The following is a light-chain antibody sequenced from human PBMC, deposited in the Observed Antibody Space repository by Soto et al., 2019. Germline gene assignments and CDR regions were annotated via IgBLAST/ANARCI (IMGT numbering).Light chain of an antibody. CDR1: QSISSW. V-gene: IGKV1-5*01. CDR3: QQYNSYPWT. J-gene: IGKJ1*01. Sequence: DIQMTQSPSTLSASVGDRVTITCRASQSISSWLAWYQQKPGKAPKLLIYDASSLESGVPPRFSGSGSGTELTLTITSLQPDDFATYYCQQYNSYPWTFGQGTKVDIK. CDR2: DAS.